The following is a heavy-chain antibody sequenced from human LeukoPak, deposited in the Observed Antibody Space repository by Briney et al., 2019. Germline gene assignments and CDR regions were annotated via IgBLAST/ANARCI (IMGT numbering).Heavy chain of an antibody. CDR3: ATEPYYYDSSGSPRGYDAFDI. CDR1: GGSFSGYY. V-gene: IGHV4-34*01. J-gene: IGHJ3*02. Sequence: SETLSLTCAVYGGSFSGYYWSWIRQPPGKGLEWIGEINHSGSTNYNPSLKSRVTISVDTSKNQFSLKLSSVTAADTAVCYCATEPYYYDSSGSPRGYDAFDIWGQGTMVTVSS. CDR2: INHSGST. D-gene: IGHD3-22*01.